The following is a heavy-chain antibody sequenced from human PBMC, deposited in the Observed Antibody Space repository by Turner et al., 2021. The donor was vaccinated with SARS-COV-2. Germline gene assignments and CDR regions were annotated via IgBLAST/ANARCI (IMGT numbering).Heavy chain of an antibody. D-gene: IGHD6-6*01. Sequence: QVQLQESGPGLVKPSETLSLTCTVSGGSISSYYWSWTRQPAGKGLEWIGRIYTSGSTNDNPSLKRRVTMSVDTSKNQFSLKLSSVTAADTAVYYCARDRVQLGPVGMDVWGQGTTVTVSS. J-gene: IGHJ6*02. CDR3: ARDRVQLGPVGMDV. CDR1: GGSISSYY. CDR2: IYTSGST. V-gene: IGHV4-4*07.